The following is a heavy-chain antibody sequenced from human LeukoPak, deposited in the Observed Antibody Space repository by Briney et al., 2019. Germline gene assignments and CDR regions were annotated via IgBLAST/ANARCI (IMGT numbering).Heavy chain of an antibody. D-gene: IGHD6-6*01. CDR2: IYYSGST. Sequence: KPSETLSLTCAVSGGSISSSNWWSWVRQPPGKGLEWIGYIYYSGSTNYNPSLESRVTISVDASKNHLSLMLRSVTSADAAVYYCARGPSIAARVTYFYYYMDVWGKGTTVTVSS. CDR3: ARGPSIAARVTYFYYYMDV. V-gene: IGHV4-4*02. J-gene: IGHJ6*03. CDR1: GGSISSSNW.